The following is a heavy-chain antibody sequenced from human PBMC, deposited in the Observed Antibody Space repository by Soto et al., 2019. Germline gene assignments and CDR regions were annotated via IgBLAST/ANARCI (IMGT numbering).Heavy chain of an antibody. J-gene: IGHJ3*02. CDR3: ARQWPPDAFDI. D-gene: IGHD6-19*01. CDR1: GYTFTSYY. Sequence: ASVKVSCKASGYTFTSYYMHWVRQAPGQGLEWMGIINPSGGSTSYAQKFQGRVTMTRDTSTSTVYMELSSLRSDDTAVYYCARQWPPDAFDIWGQGTMVTVSS. V-gene: IGHV1-46*01. CDR2: INPSGGST.